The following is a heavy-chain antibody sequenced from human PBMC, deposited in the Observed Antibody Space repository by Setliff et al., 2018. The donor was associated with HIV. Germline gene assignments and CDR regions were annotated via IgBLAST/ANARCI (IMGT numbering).Heavy chain of an antibody. V-gene: IGHV4-59*01. D-gene: IGHD3-9*01. J-gene: IGHJ6*03. CDR1: NGSISNNY. Sequence: PSETLSLTCSVSNGSISNNYWSWIRQPPGKGLEWIGYISYSGGFNSNPSLKSRVTISVGTPNNRFFLELSSVTPADTAVYFCARARYESLTGYVGGYYYMDVWGKGTMVTVSS. CDR3: ARARYESLTGYVGGYYYMDV. CDR2: ISYSGGF.